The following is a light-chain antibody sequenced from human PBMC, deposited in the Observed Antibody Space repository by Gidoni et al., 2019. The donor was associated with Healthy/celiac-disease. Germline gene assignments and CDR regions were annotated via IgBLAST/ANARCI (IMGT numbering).Light chain of an antibody. CDR1: QSVRSSY. V-gene: IGKV3-20*01. CDR2: GAS. Sequence: EIVLTQSPGTLSLSPGERATLSCRASQSVRSSYLAWYQQKPGQAPRLLIYGASSRATGIPDRFSGSGSGTDFTLTISRLEPEDFAVYYCQQYGSSIRFGGGTKVEIK. CDR3: QQYGSSIR. J-gene: IGKJ4*01.